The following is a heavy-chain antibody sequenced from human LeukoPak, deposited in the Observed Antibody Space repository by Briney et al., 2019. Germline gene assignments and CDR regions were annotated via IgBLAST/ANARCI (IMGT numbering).Heavy chain of an antibody. Sequence: ASVKVSCKASGYTFTSYDINWVRQATGQGLEWMGWMNPNSGNTGYAQKFQGRVTMTGNTSISTAYMELSSLRSEDTAVYYCARGPRTNPLWIGELSKRYYFDYWGQGTLVTVSS. CDR1: GYTFTSYD. V-gene: IGHV1-8*01. J-gene: IGHJ4*02. D-gene: IGHD3-10*01. CDR3: ARGPRTNPLWIGELSKRYYFDY. CDR2: MNPNSGNT.